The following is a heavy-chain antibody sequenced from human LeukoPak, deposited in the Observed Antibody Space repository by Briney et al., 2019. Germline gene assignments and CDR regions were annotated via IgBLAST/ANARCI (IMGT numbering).Heavy chain of an antibody. CDR2: IYTSGST. V-gene: IGHV4-4*07. CDR1: GGSISSYY. J-gene: IGHJ5*02. Sequence: SETLSLTCTVSGGSISSYYWSWIRQPAGKGLEWIGRIYTSGSTNYNPSLKSRVTMSVDASKNQFSLKLSSVTAADTAVYYCARVVAVAGTCWFDHWGQGTLVTVSS. CDR3: ARVVAVAGTCWFDH. D-gene: IGHD6-19*01.